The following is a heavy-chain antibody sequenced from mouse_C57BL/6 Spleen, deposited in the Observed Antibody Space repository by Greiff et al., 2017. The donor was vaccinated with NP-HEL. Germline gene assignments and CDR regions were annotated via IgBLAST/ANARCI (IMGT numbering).Heavy chain of an antibody. CDR3: ARRAIPYDAMDY. J-gene: IGHJ4*01. Sequence: QVQLQQPGAELVRPGSSVKLSCKASGYTFTSYWMHWVKQRPIQGLEWIGNIDPSDSETHYNQKFKDKATLTVDKSSRTAYMQLSSLTSDDSAVYDGARRAIPYDAMDYWGQGTSVTVSS. D-gene: IGHD3-1*01. CDR1: GYTFTSYW. CDR2: IDPSDSET. V-gene: IGHV1-52*01.